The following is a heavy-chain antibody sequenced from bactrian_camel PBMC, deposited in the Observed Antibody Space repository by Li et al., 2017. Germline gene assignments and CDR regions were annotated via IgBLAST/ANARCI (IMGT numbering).Heavy chain of an antibody. V-gene: IGHV3S53*01. CDR2: ISSDGIP. Sequence: QVQLVESGGGSVQAGGSLRLSCAASGYTFSSDRVGWFRQAPGQEREEVAGISSDGIPTYGDFVKGRFTVTISKDNAKNTLYLQMNSLKPEDTANYYCAADFLQYCKTTRLTYWGQGTQVTVS. D-gene: IGHD2*01. CDR1: GYTFSSDR. CDR3: AADFLQYCKTTRLTY. J-gene: IGHJ4*01.